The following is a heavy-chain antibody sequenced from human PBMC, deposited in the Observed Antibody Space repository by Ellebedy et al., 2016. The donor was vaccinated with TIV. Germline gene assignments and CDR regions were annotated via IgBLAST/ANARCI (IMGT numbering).Heavy chain of an antibody. D-gene: IGHD3-22*01. J-gene: IGHJ2*01. V-gene: IGHV3-23*01. CDR2: ISGSGGST. Sequence: GGSLRLXXAASGFTFSSYAVSWVRQAPGKGLEWVSAISGSGGSTYYADSVKGRFTISRDNSKNTLYLQMNSLRAEDTAVYYCAKELRITMIVVVIFKYFDLWGRGTLVTVSS. CDR3: AKELRITMIVVVIFKYFDL. CDR1: GFTFSSYA.